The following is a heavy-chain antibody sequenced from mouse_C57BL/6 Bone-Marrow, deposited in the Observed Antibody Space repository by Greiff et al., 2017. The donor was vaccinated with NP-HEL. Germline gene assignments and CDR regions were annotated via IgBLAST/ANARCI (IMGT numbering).Heavy chain of an antibody. D-gene: IGHD1-1*01. CDR1: GYAFSSSW. CDR2: IYPGDGDT. CDR3: ARGGILLRGYFDV. V-gene: IGHV1-82*01. Sequence: QVQLKQSGPELVKPGASVKISCKASGYAFSSSWMNWVKQRPGKGLEWIGRIYPGDGDTNYNGKFKGKATLTAYKSSSTAYMQLSSLTSEDSAVYFCARGGILLRGYFDVWGTGTTVTVSS. J-gene: IGHJ1*03.